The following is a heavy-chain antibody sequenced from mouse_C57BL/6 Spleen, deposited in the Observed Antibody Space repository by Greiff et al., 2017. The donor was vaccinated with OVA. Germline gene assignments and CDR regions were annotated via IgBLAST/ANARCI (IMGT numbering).Heavy chain of an antibody. CDR3: ARHEEGVRYGSSFWYFDV. CDR1: GYTFTEYT. CDR2: FYPGSGSI. D-gene: IGHD1-1*01. Sequence: VKLMESGAELVKPGASVKLSCKASGYTFTEYTIHWVKQRSGQGLEWIGWFYPGSGSIKYNEKFKDKATLTADKSSSTVYMELSRLTSEDSAVYFCARHEEGVRYGSSFWYFDVWGTGTTVTVSS. V-gene: IGHV1-62-2*01. J-gene: IGHJ1*03.